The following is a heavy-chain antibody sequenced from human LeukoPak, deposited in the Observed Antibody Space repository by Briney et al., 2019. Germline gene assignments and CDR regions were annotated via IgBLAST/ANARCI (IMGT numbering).Heavy chain of an antibody. CDR2: IWYDGSNK. D-gene: IGHD4-17*01. V-gene: IGHV3-30*19. CDR3: ARGLRGDYGDFLDY. J-gene: IGHJ4*02. CDR1: GFTFSSYG. Sequence: GGSLRLSCAASGFTFSSYGMHWVRQAPGKGLEWVAVIWYDGSNKYYADSVKGRFTISRDNSKNTLYLQMNSLRAEDTAVYYCARGLRGDYGDFLDYWGQGTLVTVSS.